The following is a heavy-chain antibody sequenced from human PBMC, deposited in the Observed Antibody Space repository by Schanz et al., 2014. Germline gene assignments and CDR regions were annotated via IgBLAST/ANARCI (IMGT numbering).Heavy chain of an antibody. J-gene: IGHJ4*02. CDR2: ISRSSSTI. CDR3: AKVAPAATYLDS. Sequence: EVQLVESGGGLAQPGGSLRLSCAASAFIFRSYSMHWVRQAPGKGLEWVSYISRSSSTIYYADSVRGRFTISRDNAKNSLFLQMNSLSAEDTAVYYCAKVAPAATYLDSWGLGTLVTVSS. V-gene: IGHV3-48*04. CDR1: AFIFRSYS. D-gene: IGHD2-2*01.